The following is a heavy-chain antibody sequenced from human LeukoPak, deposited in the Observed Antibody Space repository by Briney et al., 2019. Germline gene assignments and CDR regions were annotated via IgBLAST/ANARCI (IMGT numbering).Heavy chain of an antibody. Sequence: PGRSLRLSCAASGFTFSSYGMHWVRQAPGKGLEWVAVIWYDGSNKYYADSVKGRFTISRDNSKNTLYLQTNSLRAEDTAVYYCAREGHSSSWTSRPNWWFDPWGQGTLVTVSS. V-gene: IGHV3-33*01. D-gene: IGHD6-13*01. CDR3: AREGHSSSWTSRPNWWFDP. CDR1: GFTFSSYG. J-gene: IGHJ5*02. CDR2: IWYDGSNK.